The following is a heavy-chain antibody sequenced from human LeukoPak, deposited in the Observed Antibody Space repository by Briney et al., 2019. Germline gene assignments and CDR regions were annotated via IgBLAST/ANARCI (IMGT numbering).Heavy chain of an antibody. CDR1: GGSFSGYY. CDR2: INHSGST. Sequence: SETLSLTCAVYGGSFSGYYWSWIRQPPGKGLEWIGEINHSGSTNYNPSLKSRVTISVDTSKNQFSLKLSSVTAADTAVYYCARGGPSGYGKLYAFDIWGQGTMVTVSS. V-gene: IGHV4-34*01. J-gene: IGHJ3*02. CDR3: ARGGPSGYGKLYAFDI. D-gene: IGHD5-12*01.